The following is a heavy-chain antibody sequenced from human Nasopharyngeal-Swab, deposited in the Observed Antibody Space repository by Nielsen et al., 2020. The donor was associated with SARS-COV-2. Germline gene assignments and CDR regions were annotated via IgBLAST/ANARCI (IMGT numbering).Heavy chain of an antibody. CDR3: AREGEYGAYDAPDY. CDR1: GDTFTNSA. V-gene: IGHV1-69*10. Sequence: SVKVSCKTSGDTFTNSAISWVRQAPGQGLEWMGGIVPALGLPNYAQKFRGRVTISADRSTTASYLELSSLRSEDTAIYYCAREGEYGAYDAPDYWGQGTLVTVSS. CDR2: IVPALGLP. D-gene: IGHD5-12*01. J-gene: IGHJ4*02.